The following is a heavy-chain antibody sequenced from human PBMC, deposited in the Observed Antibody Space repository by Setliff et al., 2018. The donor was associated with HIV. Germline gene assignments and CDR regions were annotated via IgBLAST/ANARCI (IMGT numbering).Heavy chain of an antibody. V-gene: IGHV4-38-2*02. CDR1: AYSIRNGYY. CDR3: ARETIRSGHPSEAGFDF. J-gene: IGHJ4*02. CDR2: LYYDGNT. Sequence: ASETLSLTCTVSAYSIRNGYYLGWIRQSPGKGLEWIGTLYYDGNTYYNPSLKSRVTMSVDTSKNQFSLNLNSVTAADTAVYYCARETIRSGHPSEAGFDFWGQGALVTVSS. D-gene: IGHD6-19*01.